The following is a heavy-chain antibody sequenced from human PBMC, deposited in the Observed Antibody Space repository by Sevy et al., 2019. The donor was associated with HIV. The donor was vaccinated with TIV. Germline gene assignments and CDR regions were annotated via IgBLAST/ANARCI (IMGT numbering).Heavy chain of an antibody. D-gene: IGHD1-1*01. CDR2: ISPYNGKT. CDR3: ARGYNWNINFDY. V-gene: IGHV1-18*01. Sequence: ASVKVSCKASGYTFTSYGISWVRLAPGQGLEWMGWISPYNGKTNYAQKLQGRVTMTTDTSTSTAYMEVRSLRSDDTAVYYCARGYNWNINFDYWGQGTLVTVSS. CDR1: GYTFTSYG. J-gene: IGHJ4*02.